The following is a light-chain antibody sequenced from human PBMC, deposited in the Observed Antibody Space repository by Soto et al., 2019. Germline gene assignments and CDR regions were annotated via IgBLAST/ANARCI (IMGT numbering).Light chain of an antibody. CDR3: KQGTHGPST. CDR2: EVS. Sequence: DIVMAQSPIALPVPXXQPSXISCMSNRSLVHSDGIAYVSGVQQRPGRSPRXXSDEVSNRDSWGPARFSGSGAVTDFALKSSRVEAEDVGVYYCKQGTHGPSTFGQGTRLDNK. V-gene: IGKV2-30*02. J-gene: IGKJ5*01. CDR1: RSLVHSDGIAY.